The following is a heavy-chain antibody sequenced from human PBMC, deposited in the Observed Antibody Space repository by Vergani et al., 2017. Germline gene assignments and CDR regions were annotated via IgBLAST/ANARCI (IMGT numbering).Heavy chain of an antibody. Sequence: EVQLVQSGAEVKKPGATMKISCKVSGYTFTDHYMHWVKQAPGKGLEWMGLVDPEDGETIYAEKFKGRVTIAADTTTDTAHLELSSLRSEDTAVYYWAKPQTVTKGGMEVWGQGTTVIVSS. J-gene: IGHJ6*02. CDR3: AKPQTVTKGGMEV. D-gene: IGHD4-17*01. V-gene: IGHV1-69-2*01. CDR1: GYTFTDHY. CDR2: VDPEDGET.